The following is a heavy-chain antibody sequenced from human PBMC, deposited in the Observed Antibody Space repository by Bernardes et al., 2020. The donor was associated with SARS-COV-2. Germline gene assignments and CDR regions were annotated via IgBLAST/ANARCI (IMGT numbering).Heavy chain of an antibody. CDR2: VYSDGTA. CDR1: GGSINSGSYS. CDR3: ARVASGTYYWFFAL. D-gene: IGHD1-26*01. J-gene: IGHJ2*01. Sequence: SETLSLTCTVSGGSINSGSYSWSWIRQSAGQRLEWIGRVYSDGTADYNPSLKTRVTISQDTSKNHFSLKVTSVTAADTAVYYGARVASGTYYWFFALWGRGTLVTVSS. V-gene: IGHV4-61*02.